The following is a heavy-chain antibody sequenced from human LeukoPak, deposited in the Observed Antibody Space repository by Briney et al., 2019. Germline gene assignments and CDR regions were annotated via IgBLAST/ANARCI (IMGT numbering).Heavy chain of an antibody. Sequence: ASVKVSRKASGGTFSSYAISWVRQAPGQGLEWMGGIIPIFGTANYAQKFQGRVTITADESTSTAYMELSSLRSEDTAVYYCARVTMVRGVNKSPNWFDPWGQGTLVTVSS. V-gene: IGHV1-69*13. CDR1: GGTFSSYA. J-gene: IGHJ5*02. D-gene: IGHD3-10*01. CDR3: ARVTMVRGVNKSPNWFDP. CDR2: IIPIFGTA.